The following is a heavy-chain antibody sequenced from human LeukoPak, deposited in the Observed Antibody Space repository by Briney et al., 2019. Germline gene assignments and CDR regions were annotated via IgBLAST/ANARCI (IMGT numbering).Heavy chain of an antibody. CDR3: ARVATAVAVPPYYFDY. CDR1: GGSISSGGYY. Sequence: SETLSLTCTVSGGSISSGGYYWSWIRRHPGKGLEWIGYIYYSGSTYYNPSLKSRVTISVDTSKNQFSLKLSSVTAADTAVYYCARVATAVAVPPYYFDYWGQGTLVTVSS. J-gene: IGHJ4*02. V-gene: IGHV4-31*03. D-gene: IGHD6-19*01. CDR2: IYYSGST.